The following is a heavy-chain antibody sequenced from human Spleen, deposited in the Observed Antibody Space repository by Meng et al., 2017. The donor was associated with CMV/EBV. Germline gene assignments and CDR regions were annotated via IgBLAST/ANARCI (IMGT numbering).Heavy chain of an antibody. CDR2: ISTSSRYI. Sequence: LTCAASGFTFSNYNMNWVRQAQGKGLEWVSSISTSSRYIYYADSVKGRFTISRDNAKNSLYLHMNSLTAEDTAMYYCASLTGDHVDCWGQGILVTVSS. D-gene: IGHD7-27*01. V-gene: IGHV3-21*03. CDR3: ASLTGDHVDC. J-gene: IGHJ4*02. CDR1: GFTFSNYN.